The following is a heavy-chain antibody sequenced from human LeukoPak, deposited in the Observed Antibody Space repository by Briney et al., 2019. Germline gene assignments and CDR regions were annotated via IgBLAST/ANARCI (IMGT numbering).Heavy chain of an antibody. Sequence: PSETLSLTCTVAGGSISSGDCYWGWIRQPPGKGLEWIGYIYYSGSTYYNPSLKSRVTISLHTSKNQFSLKLSSVTAADTAVYYCARTEVSSGSEDYWGQGTLVTVSS. CDR1: GGSISSGDCY. J-gene: IGHJ4*02. V-gene: IGHV4-30-4*08. D-gene: IGHD6-19*01. CDR2: IYYSGST. CDR3: ARTEVSSGSEDY.